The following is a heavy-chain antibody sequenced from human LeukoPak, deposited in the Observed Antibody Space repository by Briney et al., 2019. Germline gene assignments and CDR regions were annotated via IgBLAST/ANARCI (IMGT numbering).Heavy chain of an antibody. D-gene: IGHD5-18*01. J-gene: IGHJ3*02. V-gene: IGHV1-69*05. Sequence: ASVKVSCKASGGTFSSYAISWVRQAPGQGLEWMGGIIPIFGTANYAQKFQGRVTITTDVSTSTAYMELSSLRSEDTAVYYCARAKYSYGSSDAFDIWGQGTMVTVSS. CDR2: IIPIFGTA. CDR1: GGTFSSYA. CDR3: ARAKYSYGSSDAFDI.